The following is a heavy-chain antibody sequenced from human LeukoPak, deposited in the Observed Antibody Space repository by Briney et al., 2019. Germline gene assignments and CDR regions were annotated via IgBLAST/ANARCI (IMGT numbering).Heavy chain of an antibody. CDR3: ARDGLNTMVRGKIRYCYMDV. CDR1: GGSISSYY. D-gene: IGHD3-10*01. V-gene: IGHV4-59*12. CDR2: IYYSGST. J-gene: IGHJ6*03. Sequence: SETLSLTCTVSGGSISSYYWSWIRQPPGKGLEWIGSIYYSGSTYYNPSLKSRVTISVDTSKNQFSLKLNSVTAADTAVYYCARDGLNTMVRGKIRYCYMDVWGKGTTVTISS.